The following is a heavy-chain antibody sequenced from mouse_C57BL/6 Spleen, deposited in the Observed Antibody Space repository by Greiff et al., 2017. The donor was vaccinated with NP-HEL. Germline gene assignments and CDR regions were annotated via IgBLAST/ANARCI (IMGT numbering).Heavy chain of an antibody. CDR1: GFTFSSYA. CDR2: ISDGGSYT. CDR3: ARDGGYYAWFAY. Sequence: EVQVVESGGGLVKPGGSLKLSCAASGFTFSSYAMSWVRQTPEKRLEWVATISDGGSYTYYPDNVKGRFTISRDNAKNTLYLQLSHPKSEDTAMYYCARDGGYYAWFAYWGQGTLVTVSA. J-gene: IGHJ3*01. D-gene: IGHD2-3*01. V-gene: IGHV5-4*01.